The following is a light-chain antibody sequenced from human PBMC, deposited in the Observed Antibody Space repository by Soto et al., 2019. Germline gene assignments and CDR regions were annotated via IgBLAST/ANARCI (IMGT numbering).Light chain of an antibody. V-gene: IGKV1-5*03. Sequence: QMTQSPSTLSASVGDRVTITCRASQSINIWLAWYQQKPGRAPKLLIHKASTLESGVPSRFSGSGSGTEFTLTISSLQPDDFATYYCQQYNVYWTFGQGTRVEIK. CDR2: KAS. CDR1: QSINIW. J-gene: IGKJ1*01. CDR3: QQYNVYWT.